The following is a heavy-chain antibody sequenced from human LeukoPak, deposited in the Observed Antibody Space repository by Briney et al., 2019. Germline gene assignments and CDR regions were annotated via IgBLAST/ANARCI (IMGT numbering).Heavy chain of an antibody. CDR2: ISYDGSNK. J-gene: IGHJ6*02. CDR1: GFTFSSYG. CDR3: AKPLNNIVVVPAAIPYYGMDV. V-gene: IGHV3-30*18. Sequence: GGSLTLSCAASGFTFSSYGMHWVRQAPGEGLEGVAVISYDGSNKYYVDSVKGRFTISRDNSKNTLYLQMNSLRAEDTAVYYCAKPLNNIVVVPAAIPYYGMDVWGQGTTVTVSS. D-gene: IGHD2-2*01.